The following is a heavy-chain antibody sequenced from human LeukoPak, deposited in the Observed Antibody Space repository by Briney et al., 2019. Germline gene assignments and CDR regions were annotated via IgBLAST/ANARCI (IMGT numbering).Heavy chain of an antibody. Sequence: GGSLRLTCAASGFTFNNFGMSWVRQAPGKGPEWLSGIGADGNSPYYADSMKGRFAISRDNSKNMVYLQMNSLRVEDTAVYYCARDSTRWLQLDYLDSWGQGILVTVSS. CDR1: GFTFNNFG. CDR2: IGADGNSP. J-gene: IGHJ4*02. CDR3: ARDSTRWLQLDYLDS. D-gene: IGHD5-24*01. V-gene: IGHV3-23*01.